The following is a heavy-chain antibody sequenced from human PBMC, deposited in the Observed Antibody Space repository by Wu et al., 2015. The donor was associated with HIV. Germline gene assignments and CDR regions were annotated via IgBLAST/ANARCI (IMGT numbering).Heavy chain of an antibody. J-gene: IGHJ4*02. CDR2: INPSGGST. CDR1: GYTFTSYG. V-gene: IGHV1-46*01. CDR3: ARGDSSGYYYSAMYDS. Sequence: QVQLVQSGAEVKKPGASVKVSCKASGYTFTSYGISWVRQAPGQGLEWMGIINPSGGSTSFAQKFQGRVTMTRDTSTSTVYMQLSSLRSEDTAVYYCARGDSSGYYYSAMYDSWGQGTLVTVSS. D-gene: IGHD3-22*01.